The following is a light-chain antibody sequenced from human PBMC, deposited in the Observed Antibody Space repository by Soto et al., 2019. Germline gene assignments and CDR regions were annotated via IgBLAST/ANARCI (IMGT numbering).Light chain of an antibody. Sequence: IRMTQSPSSFSASTGDIVTITCRASQGISSYLAWYQQKPGKAPKLLIYAASTLQSGVPSRFSGSGSGTDFTRTISCLQSEDFATYYCQQYYSYPTFGGGTKVEIK. CDR3: QQYYSYPT. V-gene: IGKV1-8*01. CDR2: AAS. J-gene: IGKJ4*01. CDR1: QGISSY.